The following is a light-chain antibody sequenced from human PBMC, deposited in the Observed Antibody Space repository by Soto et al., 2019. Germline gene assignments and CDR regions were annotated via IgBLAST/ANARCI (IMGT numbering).Light chain of an antibody. J-gene: IGLJ1*01. V-gene: IGLV2-14*01. CDR1: SSDVGGYNF. CDR2: EVS. CDR3: SSYASSSTLV. Sequence: QSALTQPASVSGSPGQSITISCTGTSSDVGGYNFVSWYQQHPGKAPKVMIFEVSNRPSGVSNRFSGSKSGNTASLTISGLQAEDEADYYCSSYASSSTLVFGTGTKV.